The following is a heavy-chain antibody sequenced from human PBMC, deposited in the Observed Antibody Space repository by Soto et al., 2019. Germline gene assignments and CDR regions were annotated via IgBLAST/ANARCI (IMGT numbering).Heavy chain of an antibody. CDR1: GGSFSGYY. D-gene: IGHD2-15*01. CDR3: ARVKRYCSGGSCYSSFRATPFDI. CDR2: INHSGST. J-gene: IGHJ3*02. Sequence: PSETLSLTCAVYGGSFSGYYWSWIRQPPGKGLEWIGEINHSGSTNYNPSLKSRVTISVDTSKNQFSLKLSSVTAADTAVYYCARVKRYCSGGSCYSSFRATPFDIWGQGTMVTVSS. V-gene: IGHV4-34*01.